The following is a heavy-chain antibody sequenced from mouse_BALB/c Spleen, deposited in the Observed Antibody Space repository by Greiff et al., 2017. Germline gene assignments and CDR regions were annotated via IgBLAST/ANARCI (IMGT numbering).Heavy chain of an antibody. CDR2: ISSGSSTI. CDR1: GFTFSSFG. V-gene: IGHV5-17*02. D-gene: IGHD4-1*01. J-gene: IGHJ4*01. CDR3: AREDGNWYAMDY. Sequence: EVQLVESGGGLVQPGGSRKLSCAASGFTFSSFGMHWVRQAPEKGLEWVAYISSGSSTIYYADTVKGRFTISRDNPKNTLFLQMTSLRSEDTAMYYCAREDGNWYAMDYWGQGTSVTVSS.